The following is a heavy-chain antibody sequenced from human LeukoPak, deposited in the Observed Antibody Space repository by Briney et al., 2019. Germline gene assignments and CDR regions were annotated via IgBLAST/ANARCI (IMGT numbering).Heavy chain of an antibody. D-gene: IGHD2-15*01. J-gene: IGHJ4*02. CDR1: GYSFTSYW. V-gene: IGHV5-10-1*01. CDR2: IDPSDSYT. Sequence: GESLKISCKGSGYSFTSYWISWVRQMSGKGLEWMGRIDPSDSYTNYSPSFQGHVTISADKSISTAYLQWSSLKASDTAMYYCARQVAAPLDYWGQGTLVTVSS. CDR3: ARQVAAPLDY.